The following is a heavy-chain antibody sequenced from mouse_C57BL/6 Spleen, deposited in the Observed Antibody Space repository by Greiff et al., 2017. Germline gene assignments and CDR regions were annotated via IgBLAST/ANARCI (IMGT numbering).Heavy chain of an antibody. CDR2: IYPGDGDT. Sequence: VQLQQSGPELVKPGASVKISCKASGYAFSSSWMNWVKQRPGKGLEWIGRIYPGDGDTNYNGKFKGKATLTADKSSSTAYMQLSSLTSEDSAVYFCATLYYGSTAYWGQETLVTVSA. V-gene: IGHV1-82*01. J-gene: IGHJ3*01. CDR1: GYAFSSSW. D-gene: IGHD1-1*01. CDR3: ATLYYGSTAY.